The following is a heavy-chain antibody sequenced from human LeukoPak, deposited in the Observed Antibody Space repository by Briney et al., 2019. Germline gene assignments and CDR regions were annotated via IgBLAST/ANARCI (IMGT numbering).Heavy chain of an antibody. CDR3: AATLGYTYGPDAFDI. D-gene: IGHD5-18*01. CDR2: LNPGGGST. J-gene: IGHJ3*02. Sequence: ASVKVSCKASGGTFSSYAISWVRQAPGQGLEWMGILNPGGGSTTYAQMFQGRVTMTRDTSTSTAYMDLSSLRSEDTAVYYCAATLGYTYGPDAFDIWGQGTLVTVSS. V-gene: IGHV1-46*01. CDR1: GGTFSSYA.